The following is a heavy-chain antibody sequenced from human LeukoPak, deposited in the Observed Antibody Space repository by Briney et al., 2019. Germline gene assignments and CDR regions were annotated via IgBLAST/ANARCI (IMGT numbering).Heavy chain of an antibody. D-gene: IGHD1-26*01. CDR1: GFTFSSYA. CDR3: ARGGHNSGSYFTIFDH. V-gene: IGHV3-64*01. J-gene: IGHJ4*02. CDR2: ISSNGGST. Sequence: GGSLRLSCAASGFTFSSYAMHWVRQAPGKGLEYVSAISSNGGSTYYANSVKGRFTISRDNSKNTLYLQMGSLRAEDMAVYYCARGGHNSGSYFTIFDHWGQGTLVTVSS.